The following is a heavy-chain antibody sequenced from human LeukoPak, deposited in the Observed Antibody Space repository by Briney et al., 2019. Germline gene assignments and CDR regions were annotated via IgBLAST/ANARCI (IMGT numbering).Heavy chain of an antibody. CDR2: INADGSGT. J-gene: IGHJ5*02. Sequence: GGSLRLSCAASGFTFSSHWMHRVRQAPEKGLVGVSHINADGSGTYYAASVKGRFTISRDNAKNTLYLQMHSLTAEDTAVYYCVRGALRDCSYTSCTRGNWFDPWGQGTLVTVSS. CDR1: GFTFSSHW. V-gene: IGHV3-74*01. D-gene: IGHD2-2*01. CDR3: VRGALRDCSYTSCTRGNWFDP.